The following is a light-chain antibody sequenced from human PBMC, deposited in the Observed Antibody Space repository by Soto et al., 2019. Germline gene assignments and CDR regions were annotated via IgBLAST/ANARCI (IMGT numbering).Light chain of an antibody. Sequence: EIVLTQSPGTLSLSPGERATVSCRASQSVSSYLAWYQQKPGQAPRLLIYDATTRATGIPARFSGCGSGTEFTLTISSLHSEDFAVYYCQQYNNWLGTFGQGTKVDIK. V-gene: IGKV3-15*01. CDR2: DAT. J-gene: IGKJ1*01. CDR3: QQYNNWLGT. CDR1: QSVSSY.